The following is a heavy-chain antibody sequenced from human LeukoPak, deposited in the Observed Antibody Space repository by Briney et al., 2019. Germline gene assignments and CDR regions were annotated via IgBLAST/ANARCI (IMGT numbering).Heavy chain of an antibody. J-gene: IGHJ3*02. CDR3: AAGYSYGYWAFDI. CDR1: GFTFSSYA. V-gene: IGHV3-30*04. D-gene: IGHD5-18*01. CDR2: ISYDGSNK. Sequence: GGSLRLSCPASGFTFSSYAMHWVRQAPGKGLEWVAVISYDGSNKYYADSVKGRFTISRDNSKNTLYLQMNSLRAEDTAVYYCAAGYSYGYWAFDIWGQGTMVTVSS.